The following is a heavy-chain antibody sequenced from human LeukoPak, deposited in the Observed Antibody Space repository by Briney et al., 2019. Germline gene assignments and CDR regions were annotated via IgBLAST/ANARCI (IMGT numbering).Heavy chain of an antibody. Sequence: TGGSLRLSCAASGFRFDDYGMSWVRHVPGKGLEWVCGTNWDGASTGYADSVKGRFTISRDNVKNFLYLQMNSLRAEDTAVYYCARDRDWLLGGQYFDYWGQGTLVTVSS. CDR3: ARDRDWLLGGQYFDY. CDR2: TNWDGAST. CDR1: GFRFDDYG. D-gene: IGHD3/OR15-3a*01. V-gene: IGHV3-20*04. J-gene: IGHJ4*02.